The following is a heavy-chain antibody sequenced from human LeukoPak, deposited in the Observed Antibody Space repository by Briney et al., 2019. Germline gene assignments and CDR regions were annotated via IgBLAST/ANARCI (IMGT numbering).Heavy chain of an antibody. D-gene: IGHD5-18*01. Sequence: SETLSLTCTVSGGSISSYYWSWIRQPPGKGLEWIGYIYYSGSTNYNPSLKSRVTISVDTSKNQFSLKLSSVTAADTAVYYCARGLTLGYSYGHKKFDYWGQGTLVTVSS. CDR1: GGSISSYY. J-gene: IGHJ4*02. CDR2: IYYSGST. CDR3: ARGLTLGYSYGHKKFDY. V-gene: IGHV4-59*12.